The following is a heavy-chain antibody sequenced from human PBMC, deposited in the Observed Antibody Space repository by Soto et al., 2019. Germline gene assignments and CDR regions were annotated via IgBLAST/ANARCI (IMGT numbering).Heavy chain of an antibody. CDR1: GGTFNTYP. CDR3: AGEIAVARKQSDVFDI. D-gene: IGHD6-19*01. V-gene: IGHV1-69*02. J-gene: IGHJ3*02. Sequence: QVQLVQSGAEVKKPGSSVTVSCKASGGTFNTYPIRWVRQAPGQGLEWMGRSIPILGIAKYAQKCQGRVTITAANSTGTAYMALSSLRSEDTAGYYCAGEIAVARKQSDVFDIWGQGTMVTVSS. CDR2: SIPILGIA.